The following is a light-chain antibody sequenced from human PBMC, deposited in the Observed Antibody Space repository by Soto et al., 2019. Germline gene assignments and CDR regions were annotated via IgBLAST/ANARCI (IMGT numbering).Light chain of an antibody. V-gene: IGKV2-30*02. CDR1: ESLIHSDGSTS. J-gene: IGKJ1*01. Sequence: DVVMTQSPLSLPVTLGQSASISCRSTESLIHSDGSTSVNWFHQRPGQSPRRLIYKVSNRDSGVXHXXIGSGSGTDVTLPISGVEAEDVGLYYCMQGARWPWTFGQGTKVEI. CDR3: MQGARWPWT. CDR2: KVS.